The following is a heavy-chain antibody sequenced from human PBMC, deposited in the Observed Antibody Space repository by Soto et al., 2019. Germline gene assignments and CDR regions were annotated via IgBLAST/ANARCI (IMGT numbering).Heavy chain of an antibody. CDR1: GGSISSYY. J-gene: IGHJ4*02. CDR2: IYYSGST. V-gene: IGHV4-59*01. Sequence: SETLSLTCTVSGGSISSYYWSWIRQPPGKGLEWIGYIYYSGSTNYNPSLKSRVTISVDTSKNQFSLKLSSVTAADTAVYYCARVPSSGAMDPYYFDYSGQGTLVTVPS. CDR3: ARVPSSGAMDPYYFDY. D-gene: IGHD5-18*01.